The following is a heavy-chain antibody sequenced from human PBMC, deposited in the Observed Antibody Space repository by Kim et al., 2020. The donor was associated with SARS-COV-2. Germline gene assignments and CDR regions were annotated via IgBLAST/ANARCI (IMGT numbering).Heavy chain of an antibody. J-gene: IGHJ3*02. CDR1: GFPFGDYI. Sequence: GGSLRLSCAASGFPFGDYIMSWARHVPGKGLEWVSGIAYSGDETYYADSVKGRFTISRDNSKNTLSLQMSSLRGEDTAVYYCAKGHSFEIRGQGTMVTVS. CDR2: IAYSGDET. CDR3: AKGHSFEI. V-gene: IGHV3-23*01.